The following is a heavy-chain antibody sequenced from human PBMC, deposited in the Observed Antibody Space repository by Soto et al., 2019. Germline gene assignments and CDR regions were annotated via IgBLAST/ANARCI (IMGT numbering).Heavy chain of an antibody. Sequence: QVQLVESGGGVVQPGRSLRLSCAASGFTFSSYGMHWVRQAPGKGLEWVAVISYDGINKYYADSVKGRFTISRDNSKNTLYLQMNSLRDEDTAVYYCAKSAYNWNDGFFDYWGQGTLVTVSS. D-gene: IGHD1-1*01. CDR3: AKSAYNWNDGFFDY. CDR1: GFTFSSYG. CDR2: ISYDGINK. J-gene: IGHJ4*02. V-gene: IGHV3-30*18.